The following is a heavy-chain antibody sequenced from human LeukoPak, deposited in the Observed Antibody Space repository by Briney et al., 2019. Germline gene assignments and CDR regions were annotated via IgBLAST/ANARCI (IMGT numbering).Heavy chain of an antibody. J-gene: IGHJ4*02. Sequence: GSLRLSCAASGFTFSNYAMFWVRQAPGKGLEWVSAIGGSGSSTYYADSVKGRFTISRDNSENMLYLQMNSLRVEDTAVYFCAKDRPNYYGSNGHYYRRDGDYWGQGTLVTVSS. CDR2: IGGSGSST. CDR1: GFTFSNYA. CDR3: AKDRPNYYGSNGHYYRRDGDY. V-gene: IGHV3-23*01. D-gene: IGHD3-22*01.